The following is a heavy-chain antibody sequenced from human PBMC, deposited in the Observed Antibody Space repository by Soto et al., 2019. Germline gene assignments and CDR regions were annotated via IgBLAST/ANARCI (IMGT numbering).Heavy chain of an antibody. Sequence: SLRLSCAASVFTVSSNYMSWVRQAPGKGLEWISIIYSAGNTYYADSVKGRFTISRDNSKNTLYLQMNSLRAEDTAVYYCARGHDSSGYLYSWGQGTLVTVSS. V-gene: IGHV3-66*01. J-gene: IGHJ4*02. CDR2: IYSAGNT. CDR3: ARGHDSSGYLYS. CDR1: VFTVSSNY. D-gene: IGHD3-22*01.